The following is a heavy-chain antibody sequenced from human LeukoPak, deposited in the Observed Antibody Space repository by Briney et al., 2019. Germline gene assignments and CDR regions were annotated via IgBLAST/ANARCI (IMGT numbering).Heavy chain of an antibody. CDR3: ARLGESTTDFDY. D-gene: IGHD1-14*01. J-gene: IGHJ4*02. CDR1: GFTFNSYW. CDR2: INPDGSGK. V-gene: IGHV3-7*01. Sequence: GGSLRLSCAASGFTFNSYWMIWVRQAPGKGLEWVANINPDGSGKYYVDSVKGRFTISRDNAKKSLYLQMNSLRAEDTAVYYCARLGESTTDFDYWGQGTLVTVSS.